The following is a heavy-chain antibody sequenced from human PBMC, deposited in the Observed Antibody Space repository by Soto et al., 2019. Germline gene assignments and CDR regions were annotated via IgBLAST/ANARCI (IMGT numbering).Heavy chain of an antibody. J-gene: IGHJ4*02. V-gene: IGHV3-48*03. CDR1: GFTLRNYE. CDR3: ASERLCGADCYFFDN. D-gene: IGHD2-21*02. Sequence: GGSLRLSCAASGFTLRNYEMNWVRQAPGKGLEWISKISGSNNNIYYADSVRGRFTISRDSAKNSLYLQMNSLRAEDTAIYYCASERLCGADCYFFDNWGQGTQVTGSS. CDR2: ISGSNNNI.